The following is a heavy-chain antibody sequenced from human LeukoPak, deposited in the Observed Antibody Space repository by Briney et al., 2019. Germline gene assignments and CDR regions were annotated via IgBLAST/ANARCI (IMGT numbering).Heavy chain of an antibody. CDR3: ARSSPHSLGYFDCSDY. CDR1: GGTFSSYA. J-gene: IGHJ4*02. CDR2: IIPIFGTA. V-gene: IGHV1-69*13. D-gene: IGHD3-9*01. Sequence: SVKVSCKASGGTFSSYAISWVRQAPGQGLEWMGGIIPIFGTASYAQKFQGRVTITADESTSTAYMELSSLRSEDTAVYYCARSSPHSLGYFDCSDYWGQGTLVTVSS.